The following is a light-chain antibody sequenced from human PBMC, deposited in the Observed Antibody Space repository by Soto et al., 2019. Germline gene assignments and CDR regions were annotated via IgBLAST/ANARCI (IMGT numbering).Light chain of an antibody. CDR3: HQHYSTPWT. V-gene: IGKV4-1*01. Sequence: EIIMTPYTHAPPFSLGEKRTINCRSGQRGLYVPNNGSNLSWYQKKPGEPAQLLISWASTRESGVPHRISGSGSGADYTLITSSLQAADESVDYYHQHYSTPWTFGQGTKVDIK. CDR2: WAS. J-gene: IGKJ1*01. CDR1: QRGLYVPNNGSN.